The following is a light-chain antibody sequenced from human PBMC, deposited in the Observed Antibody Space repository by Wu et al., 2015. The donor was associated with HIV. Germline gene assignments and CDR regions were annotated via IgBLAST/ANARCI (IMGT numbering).Light chain of an antibody. CDR3: QQYYHYPRT. Sequence: DIQLTQSSSFLSASVGDRVTITCRANESISGSLAWYQQKPGAAPRLLIYAASTLESGVPSRFSGTGSGTEFTLTISCLQSEDFASYFCQQYYHYPRTFGQGTKVEIK. CDR2: AAS. J-gene: IGKJ1*01. CDR1: ESISGS. V-gene: IGKV1-9*01.